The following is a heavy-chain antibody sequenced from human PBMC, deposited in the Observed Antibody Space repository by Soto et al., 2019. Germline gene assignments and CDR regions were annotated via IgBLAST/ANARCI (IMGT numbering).Heavy chain of an antibody. CDR1: GFTFGDYA. CDR2: IRSKAYGGTT. J-gene: IGHJ4*02. CDR3: TRDPSIAVAGWYFDY. D-gene: IGHD6-19*01. V-gene: IGHV3-49*03. Sequence: EVQLVESGGGLVQPGRSLRLSCTASGFTFGDYAMSWFRQAPGKGLEWVGFIRSKAYGGTTEYAASVKGRFTISRDDSKSIAYLQMNSLKTEDTAVYYCTRDPSIAVAGWYFDYWGQGTLVTVSS.